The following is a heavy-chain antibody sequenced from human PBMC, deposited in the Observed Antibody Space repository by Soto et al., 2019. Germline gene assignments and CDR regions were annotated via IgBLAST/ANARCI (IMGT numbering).Heavy chain of an antibody. V-gene: IGHV1-2*02. J-gene: IGHJ6*02. CDR3: AREKIFGVVITYYYYYGMDV. CDR1: GYTFTGYY. D-gene: IGHD3-3*01. Sequence: ASVKVSCKSSGYTFTGYYMHWVRQAPGQGLEWMGWINPNSGGTNYAQKFQGRVTMTRDTSISTAYMELSRLRSDDTAVYYCAREKIFGVVITYYYYYGMDVRGQGTTVTVSS. CDR2: INPNSGGT.